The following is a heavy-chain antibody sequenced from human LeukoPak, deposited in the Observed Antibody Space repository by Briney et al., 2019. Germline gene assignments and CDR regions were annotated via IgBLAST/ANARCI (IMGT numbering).Heavy chain of an antibody. V-gene: IGHV3-30*04. J-gene: IGHJ4*02. Sequence: GGSLRLSCAASGFTFSIYAMHWVRQAPGKGLEWVAFITYDGSNKDYADSVKGRFTISRDNSKNTLYLQMNSLRAEDRAGYYCTNTISYYEFWSGYYRWGQGTLVSVSS. CDR3: TNTISYYEFWSGYYR. D-gene: IGHD3-3*01. CDR2: ITYDGSNK. CDR1: GFTFSIYA.